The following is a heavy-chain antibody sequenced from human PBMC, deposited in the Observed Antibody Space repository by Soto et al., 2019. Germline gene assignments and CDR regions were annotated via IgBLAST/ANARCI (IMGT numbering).Heavy chain of an antibody. Sequence: QLQLQESGSGLVKPSQTLSLTCAVSGGSISSGGYSWSWIRQPPGQGLEWIGYIYHSGSTYYNPSVNSPATTAVDGAKYQFSQKLSSVTAADTAVDYCARWCMYSPRFDPGVQGTLVTVSS. D-gene: IGHD2-8*01. J-gene: IGHJ5*02. CDR3: ARWCMYSPRFDP. CDR2: IYHSGST. V-gene: IGHV4-30-2*01. CDR1: GGSISSGGYS.